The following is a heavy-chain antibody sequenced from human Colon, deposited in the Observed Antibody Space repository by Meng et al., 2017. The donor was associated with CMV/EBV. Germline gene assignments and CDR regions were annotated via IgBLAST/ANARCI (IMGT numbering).Heavy chain of an antibody. J-gene: IGHJ4*02. D-gene: IGHD4-11*01. CDR3: ARHTNDYSEYYFDY. Sequence: VSVGSLTGAYSWSWLRPYPGSGLEWIGYIYHSGSTYYNPSLRGRLTISVDTSKTQFSLMLNSVTAADTALYYCARHTNDYSEYYFDYWGPGTLVTVSS. CDR1: VGSLTGAYS. V-gene: IGHV4-31*02. CDR2: IYHSGST.